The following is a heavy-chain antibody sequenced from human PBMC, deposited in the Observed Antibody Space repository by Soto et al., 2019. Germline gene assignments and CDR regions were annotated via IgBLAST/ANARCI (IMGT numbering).Heavy chain of an antibody. D-gene: IGHD3-3*01. CDR3: AKGRAYCAFWSGYYPHYYYGMDV. CDR2: ISYDGSNK. J-gene: IGHJ6*02. CDR1: GFSFSSYA. V-gene: IGHV3-30*18. Sequence: AESLRLSCAASGFSFSSYAMHWVRQPPGKGLEWVAVISYDGSNKYYADSVKGRFTISRDNSKNTLYLQMNSLRAEDTAVYYCAKGRAYCAFWSGYYPHYYYGMDVWGQGTTVTVSS.